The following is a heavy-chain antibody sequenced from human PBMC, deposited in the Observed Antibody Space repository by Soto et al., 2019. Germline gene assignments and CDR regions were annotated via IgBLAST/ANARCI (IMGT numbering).Heavy chain of an antibody. CDR2: IYYSGST. V-gene: IGHV4-59*08. CDR1: GGTISSWY. Sequence: QVQLQESGPGLGKPSETLSLTCTVSGGTISSWYWSWIRQPPGKGLEWIGYIYYSGSTNCNPSLKSRVTISVDTSKNQFSLKLSSVTAADTAVYYCARRYGSAIDYWGQGTLVTVSS. J-gene: IGHJ4*02. D-gene: IGHD1-26*01. CDR3: ARRYGSAIDY.